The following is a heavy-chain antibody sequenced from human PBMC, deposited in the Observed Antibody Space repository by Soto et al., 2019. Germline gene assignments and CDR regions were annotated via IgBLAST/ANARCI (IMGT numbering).Heavy chain of an antibody. CDR3: ARDKDWAFDY. CDR2: IFTTGTTI. D-gene: IGHD3-9*01. Sequence: EVQLVESGGGLVQPGGSLRLSCVASGFTFSSYSIVWVRQAPGKGLEWVSYIFTTGTTIYYADSVKGRFTVSRDNAKNSLFLLLNSLRAEETAVYYWARDKDWAFDYWGQGTLVTVSS. CDR1: GFTFSSYS. J-gene: IGHJ4*02. V-gene: IGHV3-48*03.